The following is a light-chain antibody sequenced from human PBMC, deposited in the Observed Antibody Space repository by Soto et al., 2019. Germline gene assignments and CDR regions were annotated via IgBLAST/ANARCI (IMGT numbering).Light chain of an antibody. V-gene: IGLV2-14*01. CDR3: ISYTSITPLV. CDR1: SSDVGGYNY. Sequence: QSALTQPASVSGSPGQSITISCTGTSSDVGGYNYVSWYQHHPGKAPKLLIYEVSDRPSGVSNRFSGSKSGNTASLTISGLQTDDEADYYCISYTSITPLVFGSGTKLTVL. J-gene: IGLJ1*01. CDR2: EVS.